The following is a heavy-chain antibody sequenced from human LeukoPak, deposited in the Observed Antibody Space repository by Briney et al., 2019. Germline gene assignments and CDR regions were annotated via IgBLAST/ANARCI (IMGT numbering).Heavy chain of an antibody. J-gene: IGHJ4*02. Sequence: GESLRLSCAASGFPLSSYAMIWVRQAPGKGLEWVSTISGSGGSTYYADSVKGRFTISRHNPKNTLYLQMNSLRAEDTAVYYCAKGVVPAALLSADYWGQGTLVTVSS. CDR1: GFPLSSYA. V-gene: IGHV3-23*01. CDR2: ISGSGGST. D-gene: IGHD2-2*01. CDR3: AKGVVPAALLSADY.